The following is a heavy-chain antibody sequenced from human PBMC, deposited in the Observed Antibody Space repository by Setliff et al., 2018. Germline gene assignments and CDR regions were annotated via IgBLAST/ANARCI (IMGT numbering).Heavy chain of an antibody. CDR3: ARGRNIAARLLDS. Sequence: PSETLSLTCAAYGGTFSDYHWTWIRQSPEKGLEWIGEINHRGSTNYNPSLKSRVTISIDTSRDQFSLKLISMIAADTAMYYCARGRNIAARLLDSWGLGTLVTVSS. CDR1: GGTFSDYH. J-gene: IGHJ4*02. V-gene: IGHV4-34*01. D-gene: IGHD6-6*01. CDR2: INHRGST.